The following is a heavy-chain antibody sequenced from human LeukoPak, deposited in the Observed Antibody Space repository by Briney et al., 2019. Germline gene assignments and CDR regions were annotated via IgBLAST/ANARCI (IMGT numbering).Heavy chain of an antibody. CDR3: ARFLFGVTNYGMDV. CDR2: VSTFNDDT. D-gene: IGHD3-10*01. V-gene: IGHV1-18*01. CDR1: GYTFTSYS. Sequence: ASVKVSCKASGYTFTSYSITWVRQDPGPGLEWMGWVSTFNDDTKYPQKFQGRLTMTTDTSTSTVYMELRSLRSDDTAVYYCARFLFGVTNYGMDVWGQGTTVTVSS. J-gene: IGHJ6*02.